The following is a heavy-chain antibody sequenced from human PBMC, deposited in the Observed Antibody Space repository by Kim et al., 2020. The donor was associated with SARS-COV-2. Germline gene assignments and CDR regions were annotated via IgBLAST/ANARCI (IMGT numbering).Heavy chain of an antibody. V-gene: IGHV1-69*02. Sequence: IANYAQKFQGRVTITADKSTSTAYMGLSSLRSEDTAVYYCARIERTMIPSWGQGTLVTVSS. J-gene: IGHJ5*02. CDR2: IA. D-gene: IGHD3-22*01. CDR3: ARIERTMIPS.